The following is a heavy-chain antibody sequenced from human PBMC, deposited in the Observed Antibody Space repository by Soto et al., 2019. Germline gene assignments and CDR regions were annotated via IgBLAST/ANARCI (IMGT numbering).Heavy chain of an antibody. Sequence: EVQLLESGGGLVQPGGSLRLSCADSGYTSSSYAMSCVRQAPGKGLEWVSAVSGSGGSTYYADSVMGRFTISRENSKKTLFLQINSLRADDTAVYYCAKDYDGSGCYFLNAFDYWCQGTLVTVS. D-gene: IGHD3-10*01. CDR2: VSGSGGST. CDR3: AKDYDGSGCYFLNAFDY. J-gene: IGHJ4*02. V-gene: IGHV3-23*01. CDR1: GYTSSSYA.